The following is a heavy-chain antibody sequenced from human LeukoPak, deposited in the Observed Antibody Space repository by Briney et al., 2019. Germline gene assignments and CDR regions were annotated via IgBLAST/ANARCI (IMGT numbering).Heavy chain of an antibody. Sequence: SVKVSCKASGGTFSSYAISWVRQAPGQGLEWMGGIIPIFGTANYAQKFQGRVTITTDESTSTAYMELSSLRSEDTAVYYCAGAGAAAGTGWFDPWGQGTLVIVSS. D-gene: IGHD6-13*01. CDR2: IIPIFGTA. CDR1: GGTFSSYA. V-gene: IGHV1-69*05. J-gene: IGHJ5*02. CDR3: AGAGAAAGTGWFDP.